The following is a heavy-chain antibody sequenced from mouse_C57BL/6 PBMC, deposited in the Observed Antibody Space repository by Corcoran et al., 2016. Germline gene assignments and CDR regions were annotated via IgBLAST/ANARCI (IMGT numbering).Heavy chain of an antibody. V-gene: IGHV9-3*01. CDR2: INTYSGVP. Sequence: QIQLVQYGPEGKKPGETVKISRKASGYTFTTYGMSRVKQAPGKGLKWMGGINTYSGVPTYADDFKGRFAFSFETSASTAYLQINNLKNEDTATYFCARQDYGSSSFAYWGQGTLVTVSA. J-gene: IGHJ3*01. D-gene: IGHD1-1*01. CDR3: ARQDYGSSSFAY. CDR1: GYTFTTYG.